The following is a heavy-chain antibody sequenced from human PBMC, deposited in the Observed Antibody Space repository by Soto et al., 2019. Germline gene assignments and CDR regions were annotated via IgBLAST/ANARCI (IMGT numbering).Heavy chain of an antibody. CDR2: IDPSDSYT. Sequence: GASLKISCKGSGYSFTSYWISWVRQMPGKGLEWMGRIDPSDSYTNYSPSFQGHVTISADKSISTAYLQWSSLKASDTAMYYCASITFGGVTNDYWGQGTLVTVSS. CDR1: GYSFTSYW. J-gene: IGHJ4*02. V-gene: IGHV5-10-1*01. D-gene: IGHD3-16*01. CDR3: ASITFGGVTNDY.